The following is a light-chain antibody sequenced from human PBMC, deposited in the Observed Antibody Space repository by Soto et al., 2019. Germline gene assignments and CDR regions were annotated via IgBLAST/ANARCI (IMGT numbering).Light chain of an antibody. Sequence: DIQMTQSPSSLSASVGDRVTITCRASQSISSYLNWYQQKPGEIPKLLIYAASTLESGIPPRFSGSGSGTDFTLTINNLQPEDVATYYCQRYYNAPFTFGGGTKVEIK. V-gene: IGKV1-27*01. CDR2: AAS. J-gene: IGKJ4*01. CDR1: QSISSY. CDR3: QRYYNAPFT.